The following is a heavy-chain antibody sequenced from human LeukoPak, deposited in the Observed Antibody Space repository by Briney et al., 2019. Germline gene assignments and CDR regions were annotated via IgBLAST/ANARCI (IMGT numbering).Heavy chain of an antibody. CDR2: IIPIFGTA. CDR3: ARSKRDRLGAGIQLWFAAFDI. D-gene: IGHD5-18*01. CDR1: GGTFSSYS. V-gene: IGHV1-69*13. J-gene: IGHJ3*02. Sequence: RASVKVSCKASGGTFSSYSISWVRQAPGQGLEWMGGIIPIFGTANYAQKFQGRVTITADESTSTAYMELSSLRSEDTAVYYCARSKRDRLGAGIQLWFAAFDIWGQGTMVTVSS.